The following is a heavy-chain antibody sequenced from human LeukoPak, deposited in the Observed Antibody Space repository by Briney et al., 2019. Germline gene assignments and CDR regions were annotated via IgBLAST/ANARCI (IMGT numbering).Heavy chain of an antibody. CDR2: ISSSSSYI. CDR1: GFTYSSYA. V-gene: IGHV3-21*01. Sequence: PGGSLRLSCAASGFTYSSYAMHWVRQAPGKGLEWVSSISSSSSYIYYADSEKGRFTISRDNAKNSLYLQMNSLRAEDTAVYYCARDPPQSTLTFQYCGGDCYFYWGQGTLVTVSS. J-gene: IGHJ4*02. CDR3: ARDPPQSTLTFQYCGGDCYFY. D-gene: IGHD2-21*01.